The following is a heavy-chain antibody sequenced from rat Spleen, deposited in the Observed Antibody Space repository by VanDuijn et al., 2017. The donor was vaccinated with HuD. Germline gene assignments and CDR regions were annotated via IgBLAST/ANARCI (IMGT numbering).Heavy chain of an antibody. CDR2: ITNTGRST. CDR1: GFTFNNYW. D-gene: IGHD1-6*01. V-gene: IGHV5-31*01. Sequence: EVQLVESGGGLVQPGRSLKLSCVASGFTFNNYWMTWIRQAPGKGLEWFASITNTGRSTFYPDSVKGRFTISRDNAKSTLYLQMNSLRSEDTATYYCASLMYTPDYLGVMDAWGQGASVTVSS. CDR3: ASLMYTPDYLGVMDA. J-gene: IGHJ4*01.